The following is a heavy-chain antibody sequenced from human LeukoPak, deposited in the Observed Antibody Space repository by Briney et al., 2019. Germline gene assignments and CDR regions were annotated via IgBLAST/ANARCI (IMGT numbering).Heavy chain of an antibody. Sequence: SETLSLTCTVSGGSISGSSYFWGWIRQPPGKGLEWIGSLHYSGSTYYNPPLKSRVTISVDTSKNQFSLKLSSVTAADTAVYYCATGPGFCSGGNCHPYFDYWGQGTLVTVSS. D-gene: IGHD2-15*01. CDR2: LHYSGST. CDR1: GGSISGSSYF. J-gene: IGHJ4*02. V-gene: IGHV4-39*07. CDR3: ATGPGFCSGGNCHPYFDY.